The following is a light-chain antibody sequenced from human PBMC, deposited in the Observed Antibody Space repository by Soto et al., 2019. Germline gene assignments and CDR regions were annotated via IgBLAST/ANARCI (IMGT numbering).Light chain of an antibody. CDR1: QSVRND. CDR2: SAS. Sequence: EIVLTQSPATLSLSPGERATISCRASQSVRNDLVWYHQKPGQAPRVLIYSASNRATGIPARFSGSGSGTDFTLTISRLEPEDFAVYYCQQRTNWPPTFGGGTKVEMK. CDR3: QQRTNWPPT. J-gene: IGKJ4*01. V-gene: IGKV3-11*01.